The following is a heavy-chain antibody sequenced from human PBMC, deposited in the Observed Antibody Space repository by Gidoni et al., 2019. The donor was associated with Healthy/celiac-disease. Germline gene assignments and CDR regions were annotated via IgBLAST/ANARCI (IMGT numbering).Heavy chain of an antibody. J-gene: IGHJ5*02. Sequence: QLQLQESVPGLVKPSETLSLTCTVSGGSISSSSYYWGWIRQPPGKGLEWIGSIYYSGSTYYNPSLKSRVTISVDTSKNQFSLKLSSVTAADTAVYYCARLGAGTRFDPWGQGTLVTVSS. D-gene: IGHD6-19*01. CDR3: ARLGAGTRFDP. CDR2: IYYSGST. V-gene: IGHV4-39*01. CDR1: GGSISSSSYY.